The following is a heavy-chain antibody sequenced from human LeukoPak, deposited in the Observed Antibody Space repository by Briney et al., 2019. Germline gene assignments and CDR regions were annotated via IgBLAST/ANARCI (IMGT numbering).Heavy chain of an antibody. CDR3: AKRGLRFLEWFFDY. V-gene: IGHV3-23*01. CDR1: GFTFSSYA. Sequence: GGSLRLSCAASGFTFSSYAMSWVRQAPGKGLEWVSAISGSGGSTYYADSVKGRFTISRDNSKNTLYLQMNSLRAEDAAVYYCAKRGLRFLEWFFDYWGQGTLVTVSS. D-gene: IGHD3-3*01. J-gene: IGHJ4*02. CDR2: ISGSGGST.